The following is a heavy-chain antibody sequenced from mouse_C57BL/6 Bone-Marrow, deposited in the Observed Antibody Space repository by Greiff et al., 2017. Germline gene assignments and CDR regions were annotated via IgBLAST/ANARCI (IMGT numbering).Heavy chain of an antibody. J-gene: IGHJ4*01. CDR2: INPNNGGT. CDR1: GYTFTDYN. Sequence: VQLKQSGPELVKPGASVKIPCEASGYTFTDYNMDWVKQSHGKSLEWIGDINPNNGGTIYNQKFKGKATLTVDKSSSTAYMELRSLTSEDTAVYYCARRKWLLRGYAMDYWGQGTSVTVSS. V-gene: IGHV1-18*01. CDR3: ARRKWLLRGYAMDY. D-gene: IGHD2-3*01.